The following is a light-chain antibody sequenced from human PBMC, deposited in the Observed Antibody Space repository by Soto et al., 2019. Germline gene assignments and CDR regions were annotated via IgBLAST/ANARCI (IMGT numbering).Light chain of an antibody. Sequence: EIVMTQSPATLSLSPGDRATLSCRASQSVRTNLDWYQLTPGQAPRLLIYGASTRATGVPARFSGTGSGTDFTLTISSLQSDDFATYYCQQYNSYLVTFGGGTKVDIK. CDR2: GAS. CDR1: QSVRTN. CDR3: QQYNSYLVT. J-gene: IGKJ4*01. V-gene: IGKV3-15*01.